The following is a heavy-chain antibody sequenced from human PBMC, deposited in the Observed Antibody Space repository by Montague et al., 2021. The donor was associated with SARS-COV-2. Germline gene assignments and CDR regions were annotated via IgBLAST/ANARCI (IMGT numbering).Heavy chain of an antibody. J-gene: IGHJ2*01. CDR1: GGSFSGYY. CDR2: INHSGST. CDR3: AGHGPNDYYHSRYFDL. V-gene: IGHV4-34*01. Sequence: SETLSLTCAVYGGSFSGYYWSWIRQPPGKGLEWIGEINHSGSTNYDPSLKSRVTISVDTSKNQFSLNLSSVTAADTAVYYCAGHGPNDYYHSRYFDLWGRGTLVTVSA. D-gene: IGHD3-10*01.